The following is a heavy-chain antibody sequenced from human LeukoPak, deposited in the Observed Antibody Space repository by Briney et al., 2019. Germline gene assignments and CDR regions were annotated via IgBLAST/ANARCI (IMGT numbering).Heavy chain of an antibody. CDR1: GGSISGYY. CDR3: ARSPLGGAAAGTNWFDP. CDR2: IYYSGST. Sequence: SETLSLTCTVSGGSISGYYWSWIRQPPGKGLEYIGDIYYSGSTNYNPSLKSRVTILVDTSKNQFSLKLSSVSAADTAVYYCARSPLGGAAAGTNWFDPWGQGTLVTVSS. V-gene: IGHV4-59*13. J-gene: IGHJ5*02. D-gene: IGHD6-13*01.